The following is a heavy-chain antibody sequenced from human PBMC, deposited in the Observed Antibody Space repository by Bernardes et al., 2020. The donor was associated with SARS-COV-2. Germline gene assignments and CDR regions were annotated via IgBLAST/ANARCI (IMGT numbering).Heavy chain of an antibody. V-gene: IGHV4-34*01. CDR1: GGSFSGSY. CDR3: ASGVVPAAKGAGGWFDP. CDR2: INHSGRT. Sequence: SETLTLTCAVYGGSFSGSYWSWIRQPPGKGLEWIGEINHSGRTNYNPSLKSRVTISVDTSKNQFSLKLSSVTAADTAVYYCASGVVPAAKGAGGWFDPWGQGTLVTVSS. D-gene: IGHD2-2*01. J-gene: IGHJ5*02.